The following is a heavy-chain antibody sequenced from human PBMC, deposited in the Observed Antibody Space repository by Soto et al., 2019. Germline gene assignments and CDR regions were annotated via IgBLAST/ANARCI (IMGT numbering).Heavy chain of an antibody. Sequence: PGGSLRLSCAASGFTFSSNAMSWVRQAPGKGLEWVAVIWSDGSNKYYADSVKGRFTISRDNSKNTLFLQMNSLRAEDTAVYYCARRGVRTYDMDVWGQGTTVTVSS. D-gene: IGHD3-10*01. CDR1: GFTFSSNA. V-gene: IGHV3-33*08. CDR3: ARRGVRTYDMDV. J-gene: IGHJ6*02. CDR2: IWSDGSNK.